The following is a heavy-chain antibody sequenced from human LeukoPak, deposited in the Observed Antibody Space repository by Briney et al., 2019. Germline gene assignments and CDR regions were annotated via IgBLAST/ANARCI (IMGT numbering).Heavy chain of an antibody. J-gene: IGHJ4*02. Sequence: ASVSLSCKVSGYTFTGYYMHWVRQAPGQGLEWMGWINPNSGGTNYAQKFQSRVTMTRDTSISTSYMELSRLRSDDTAVYYCASSLTNWNEIDYWGQGTLVTVSS. CDR2: INPNSGGT. CDR1: GYTFTGYY. CDR3: ASSLTNWNEIDY. V-gene: IGHV1-2*02. D-gene: IGHD1-20*01.